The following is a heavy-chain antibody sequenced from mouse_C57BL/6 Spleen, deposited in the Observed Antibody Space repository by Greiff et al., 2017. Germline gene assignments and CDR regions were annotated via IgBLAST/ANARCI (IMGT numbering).Heavy chain of an antibody. CDR2: INYDGSST. Sequence: EVQVVESEGGLVQPGSSMKLSCTASGFTFSDYYMAWVRQVPEKGLEWVANINYDGSSTYYLDSFKSRFIISRDNAKNILYLQMSSLKSEDTATYYCARDNYDAMDYWGQGTSVTVSS. CDR1: GFTFSDYY. CDR3: ARDNYDAMDY. J-gene: IGHJ4*01. V-gene: IGHV5-16*01.